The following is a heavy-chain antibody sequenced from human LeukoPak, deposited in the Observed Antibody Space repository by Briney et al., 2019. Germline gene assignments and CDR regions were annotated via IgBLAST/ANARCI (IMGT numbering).Heavy chain of an antibody. CDR2: ISSSGSSL. J-gene: IGHJ4*02. D-gene: IGHD2-21*02. Sequence: GGSLRLSCAASGFTFSDYYMNWVRQAPGKGLEWVSSISSSGSSLYYADSVKGRSTISRDNAKNSLYLQMNSLRAEDTAVYYCARLTRTYCGGDCSLDYWGQGTLVTVSS. V-gene: IGHV3-21*01. CDR3: ARLTRTYCGGDCSLDY. CDR1: GFTFSDYY.